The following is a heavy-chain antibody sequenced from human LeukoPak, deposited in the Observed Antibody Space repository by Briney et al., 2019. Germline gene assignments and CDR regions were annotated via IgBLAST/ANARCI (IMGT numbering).Heavy chain of an antibody. CDR2: IRYDGSNK. CDR1: GFTFSSYG. V-gene: IGHV3-30*02. D-gene: IGHD6-6*01. J-gene: IGHJ4*02. CDR3: ASRTSIAARENDY. Sequence: GGSLRLSCAASGFTFSSYGMHWVRQAPGKGLEWLAFIRYDGSNKYYADSVKGRFTISRDNSKNTLYLQMNGLRAEDTAVYYCASRTSIAARENDYWGQGTLVTVSS.